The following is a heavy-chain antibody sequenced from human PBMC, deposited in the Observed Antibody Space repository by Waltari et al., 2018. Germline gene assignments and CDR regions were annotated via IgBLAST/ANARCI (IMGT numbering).Heavy chain of an antibody. CDR1: GFTVSSYA. V-gene: IGHV3-30-3*01. D-gene: IGHD1-26*01. Sequence: QVQLVESGGGVVQPGRSLRLSCAASGFTVSSYAMHWVRQAPGKGLEWVAVISYDGSNKYYADSVKGRFTISRDNSKNTLYLQMNSLRAEDTAEYYCAMGGGFDPWGQGTLVTVSS. J-gene: IGHJ5*02. CDR2: ISYDGSNK. CDR3: AMGGGFDP.